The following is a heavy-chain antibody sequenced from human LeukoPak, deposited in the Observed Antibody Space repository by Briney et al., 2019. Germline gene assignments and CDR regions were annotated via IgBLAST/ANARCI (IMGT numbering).Heavy chain of an antibody. D-gene: IGHD3/OR15-3a*01. CDR2: IWYDGSKK. J-gene: IGHJ3*02. V-gene: IGHV3-33*01. Sequence: GRSLTLSCAASGFTFDNHGMHWVRQAPGKGLEWVAVIWYDGSKKYYGNSVKGRFTISRDNVKNSLYLQMNSLRAGDTAVYYCARGRNFDFSTAQWGAIDIWGQGTMVTVSS. CDR1: GFTFDNHG. CDR3: ARGRNFDFSTAQWGAIDI.